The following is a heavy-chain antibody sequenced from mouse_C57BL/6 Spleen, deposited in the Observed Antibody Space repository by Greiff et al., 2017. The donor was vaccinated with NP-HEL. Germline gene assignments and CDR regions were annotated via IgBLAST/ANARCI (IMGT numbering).Heavy chain of an antibody. CDR2: INPNNGGT. J-gene: IGHJ3*01. Sequence: VQLQQSGPELVKPGASVKIPCKASGYTFTDYNMDWVKQSHGKSLEWIGDINPNNGGTIYNQKFKGKGTLTVDKSSSTTYMELRSLTSEDTAVYYCARSLYCYGSSRGFAYWGQGTLVTVSA. CDR3: ARSLYCYGSSRGFAY. V-gene: IGHV1-18*01. D-gene: IGHD1-1*01. CDR1: GYTFTDYN.